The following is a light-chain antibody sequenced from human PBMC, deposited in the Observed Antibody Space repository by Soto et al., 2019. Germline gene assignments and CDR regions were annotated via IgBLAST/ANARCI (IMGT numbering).Light chain of an antibody. CDR2: AAS. CDR1: QGISSY. J-gene: IGKJ5*01. CDR3: QQANSCPIT. V-gene: IGKV1-12*01. Sequence: DIQMTQSPSSVSASVGDRVTITCRASQGISSYLAWYQQKPGKAPKLLIYAASNLQSGVPSRFSVSGFGTDFALPIGSLQPEDFATYYCQQANSCPITFGQGTRLEIK.